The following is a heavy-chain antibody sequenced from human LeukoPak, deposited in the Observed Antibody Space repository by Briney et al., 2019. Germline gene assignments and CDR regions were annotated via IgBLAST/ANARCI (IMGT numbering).Heavy chain of an antibody. D-gene: IGHD3-22*01. CDR1: GDTFTGYY. J-gene: IGHJ4*02. CDR3: ARAPDRYYDSSGYYFFY. V-gene: IGHV1-2*02. CDR2: INPNSGGT. Sequence: GASVKVSCKASGDTFTGYYIHWVRQAPGQGLEWMGWINPNSGGTNYAQKFQGRVTMTRDTSISTAYMELSSLRSEDTAVYYCARAPDRYYDSSGYYFFYWGQGTLVTVSS.